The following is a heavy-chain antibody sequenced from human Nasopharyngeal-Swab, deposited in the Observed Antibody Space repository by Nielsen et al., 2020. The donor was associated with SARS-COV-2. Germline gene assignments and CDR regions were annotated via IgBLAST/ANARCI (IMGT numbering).Heavy chain of an antibody. D-gene: IGHD2-2*01. Sequence: ASVKVSCKASGYTFTSYDINWVRQATGQGLEWMGWMNPNSGNTGYAQKFQGRVTITRNTSISTAYMELSSLRSEDTAVYYCVRDRDIVVVPASGMDVWGQGTTVTVSS. CDR2: MNPNSGNT. CDR1: GYTFTSYD. J-gene: IGHJ6*02. CDR3: VRDRDIVVVPASGMDV. V-gene: IGHV1-8*03.